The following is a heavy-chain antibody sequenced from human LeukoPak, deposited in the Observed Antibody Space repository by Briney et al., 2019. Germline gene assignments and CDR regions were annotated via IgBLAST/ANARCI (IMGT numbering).Heavy chain of an antibody. CDR2: INHSGST. D-gene: IGHD3-9*01. V-gene: IGHV4-34*01. J-gene: IGHJ4*02. CDR3: ARARLLHDILTGYYGY. CDR1: GGSFSGYY. Sequence: PSETLSLTCADYGGSFSGYYWSWIRQPPGKGLEWIGEINHSGSTNYNPSLKSRVTISVDTSKNQFSLKLSSMTAADTAVYYCARARLLHDILTGYYGYWGQGTLVTVSS.